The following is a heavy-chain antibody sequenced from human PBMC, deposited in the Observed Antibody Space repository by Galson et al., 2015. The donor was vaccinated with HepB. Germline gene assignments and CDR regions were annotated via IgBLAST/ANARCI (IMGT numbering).Heavy chain of an antibody. V-gene: IGHV1-46*01. CDR3: ASHGERGLGGY. CDR2: INPSGGST. D-gene: IGHD3-10*01. CDR1: GYTFTSYY. J-gene: IGHJ4*02. Sequence: SVKVSCKASGYTFTSYYMHWVRQAPGQGLEWMGIINPSGGSTSHAQKFQGRVTMTRDTSTSTVYMELSSLRSEDTAVYYCASHGERGLGGYWGQGTLVTVSS.